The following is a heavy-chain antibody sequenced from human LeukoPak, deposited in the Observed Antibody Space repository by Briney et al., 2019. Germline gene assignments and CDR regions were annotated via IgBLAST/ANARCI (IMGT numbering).Heavy chain of an antibody. Sequence: GGSLRLSCAASGFTFDDYGMSWVRQAPGKGLEWVSGINWNGGSTGYADSVKGRFTISRDNAKNSLYLQMNSLRAEDTALYYCARGWFGEPWAHAFDIWGQGTMVTVSS. CDR2: INWNGGST. CDR1: GFTFDDYG. V-gene: IGHV3-20*04. J-gene: IGHJ3*02. CDR3: ARGWFGEPWAHAFDI. D-gene: IGHD3-10*01.